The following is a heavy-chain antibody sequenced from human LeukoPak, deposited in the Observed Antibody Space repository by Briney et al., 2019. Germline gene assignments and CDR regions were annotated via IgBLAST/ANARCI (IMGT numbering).Heavy chain of an antibody. CDR3: TRDPGSSAAATDNYFDY. J-gene: IGHJ4*02. V-gene: IGHV3-48*03. D-gene: IGHD2-15*01. CDR2: ISTTGSSI. Sequence: GGSLRLSCAASGFTFSSYEMNWVRQAPGKGLEWGSYISTTGSSIYYADSVKGRFTISRDNAKNSLYLQMNSLRAEDTAVYYCTRDPGSSAAATDNYFDYWGQGTLVTVSS. CDR1: GFTFSSYE.